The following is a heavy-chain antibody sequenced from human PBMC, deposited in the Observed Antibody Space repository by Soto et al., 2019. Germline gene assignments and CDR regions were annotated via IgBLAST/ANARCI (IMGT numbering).Heavy chain of an antibody. D-gene: IGHD1-26*01. CDR1: GFTFRSFG. CDR2: ISYDEANK. Sequence: GGSLRLSCTASGFTFRSFGMHWVRQAPGKGLEWVAVISYDEANKYYADSVKGRFTISRDNSKNTLYLQMNSLRTEDTAVYFCAKAGATWGAYYYGMDVWGQGTTVTVS. CDR3: AKAGATWGAYYYGMDV. V-gene: IGHV3-30*18. J-gene: IGHJ6*02.